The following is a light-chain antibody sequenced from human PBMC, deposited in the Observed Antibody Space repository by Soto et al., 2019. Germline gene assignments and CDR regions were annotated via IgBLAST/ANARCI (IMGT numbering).Light chain of an antibody. CDR2: GAS. CDR3: QQYDSSPYT. Sequence: EIVLTQSPGTLSLSPVARATLSCRASQSVSSTYLAWYQQRPGQAPRLLIYGASSRETGIPATFSGSGSGTDFTLTISSLEPEDFAVYYCQQYDSSPYTFGQGTRVEI. J-gene: IGKJ5*01. V-gene: IGKV3-20*01. CDR1: QSVSSTY.